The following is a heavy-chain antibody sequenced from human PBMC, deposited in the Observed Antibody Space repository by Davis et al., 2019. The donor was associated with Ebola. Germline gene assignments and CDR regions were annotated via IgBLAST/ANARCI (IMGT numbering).Heavy chain of an antibody. Sequence: SETLSLTCAVYGGSFSGYYWSWIRQPPGKGLEWIGEINHSGSTNYNPSLKSRVTISVDTSKNQFSLKLSSVTAADTAVYYCARGRVFGVVILYYYYGMDVWGQGTTVTVSS. V-gene: IGHV4-34*01. CDR2: INHSGST. CDR1: GGSFSGYY. J-gene: IGHJ6*02. CDR3: ARGRVFGVVILYYYYGMDV. D-gene: IGHD3-3*01.